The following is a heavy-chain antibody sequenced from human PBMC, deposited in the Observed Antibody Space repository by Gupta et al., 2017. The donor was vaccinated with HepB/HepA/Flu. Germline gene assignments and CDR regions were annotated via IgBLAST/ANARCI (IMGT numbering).Heavy chain of an antibody. CDR2: INSNNGNT. CDR3: LSGSYYAY. J-gene: IGHJ4*02. D-gene: IGHD1-26*01. V-gene: IGHV1-18*01. Sequence: HVELVQSGTEVKETGASVKVSCKASDYIFTNYDISWVRQAPGQGLEWVGRINSNNGNTKYVQNLQGRVTMTTDTSTRTSYMEVRSLNSDDTAGYYCLSGSYYAYWGQGTLVTVSS. CDR1: DYIFTNYD.